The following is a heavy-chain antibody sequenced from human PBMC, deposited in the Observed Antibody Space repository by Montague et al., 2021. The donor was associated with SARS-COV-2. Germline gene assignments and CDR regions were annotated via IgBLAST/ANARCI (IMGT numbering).Heavy chain of an antibody. CDR3: ARGADYYSDYRGALRY. CDR2: IYYSGST. Sequence: SETLSLTCTVSGGSISSYYWSWIRQPPGKGLEWIGYIYYSGSTNYNPSLKSRVTISADTSQNQFSLKVSSVTASDTAVYYCARGADYYSDYRGALRYWGQGTLVVVSS. CDR1: GGSISSYY. V-gene: IGHV4-59*12. D-gene: IGHD4-11*01. J-gene: IGHJ4*02.